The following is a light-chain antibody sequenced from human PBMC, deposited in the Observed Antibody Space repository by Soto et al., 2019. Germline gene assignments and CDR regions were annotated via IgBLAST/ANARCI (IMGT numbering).Light chain of an antibody. V-gene: IGLV2-14*03. Sequence: SVLTQPASVSGSPGQSITISCTGTSSDVGGYNYVSWYQHHPGKVPQLMIYDVSNRPSGVSNRFSGSKSGNTASLTIPGLQAEDEADYYCYSYTSSNTYVFGTGTKVTVL. CDR1: SSDVGGYNY. CDR3: YSYTSSNTYV. J-gene: IGLJ1*01. CDR2: DVS.